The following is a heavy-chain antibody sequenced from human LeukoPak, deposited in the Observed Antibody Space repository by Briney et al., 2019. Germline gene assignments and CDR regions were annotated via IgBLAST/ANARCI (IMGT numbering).Heavy chain of an antibody. CDR3: ARPQVWYGVKGGMDV. CDR2: INPNSGAT. Sequence: ASVKVSCKASGYTFSGFYMHWVRQAPGQGLEWMGWINPNSGATNYAQKLQGRVTMTGDPSINTVYAELSRLRSDDTAVYYCARPQVWYGVKGGMDVWGQGTTVTVSS. J-gene: IGHJ6*02. CDR1: GYTFSGFY. V-gene: IGHV1-2*02. D-gene: IGHD6-13*01.